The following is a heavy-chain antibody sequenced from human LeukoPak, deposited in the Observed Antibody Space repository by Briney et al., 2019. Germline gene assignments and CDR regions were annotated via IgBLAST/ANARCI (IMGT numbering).Heavy chain of an antibody. V-gene: IGHV1-18*04. D-gene: IGHD5-24*01. J-gene: IGHJ4*02. Sequence: ASVKVSCKASGYTFISHGITWVRQAPGQGLEWMGWINPYNGNTDYAQNLQGRVTITADTSTSTGYMEGRSLRSDDTAVYYCARISGRDGYNPFDSWGQGTLVTVST. CDR2: INPYNGNT. CDR3: ARISGRDGYNPFDS. CDR1: GYTFISHG.